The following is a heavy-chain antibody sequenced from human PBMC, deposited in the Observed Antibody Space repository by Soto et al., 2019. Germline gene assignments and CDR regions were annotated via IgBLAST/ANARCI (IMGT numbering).Heavy chain of an antibody. CDR3: ARVLIYYYYGMDV. Sequence: PGGSLRRSCAPSGFTFSDYYMSWIRQAPGKGLEWVSYISSSGSTIYYTDSVKGRFTISRDNAKNSLYLQMNSLRAEDTAVYYCARVLIYYYYGMDVWGEGTTVTVSS. CDR2: ISSSGSTI. CDR1: GFTFSDYY. V-gene: IGHV3-11*01. J-gene: IGHJ6*04.